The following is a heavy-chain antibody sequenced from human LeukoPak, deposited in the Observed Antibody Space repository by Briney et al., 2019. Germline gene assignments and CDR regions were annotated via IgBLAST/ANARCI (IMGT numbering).Heavy chain of an antibody. V-gene: IGHV1-69*04. J-gene: IGHJ4*02. D-gene: IGHD3-9*01. CDR1: GGTFSSYT. CDR3: ARDHDILTGYYRY. Sequence: GSSVKVSCKASGGTFSSYTISWVRQAPEQGLEWMGRIIPILGIANYAQKFQGRVTITADKSTSTAYMELSSLRSEDTAVYYCARDHDILTGYYRYWGQGTLVTVSS. CDR2: IIPILGIA.